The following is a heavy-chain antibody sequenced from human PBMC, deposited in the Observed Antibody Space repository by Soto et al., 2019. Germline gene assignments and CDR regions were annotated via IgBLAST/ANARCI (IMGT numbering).Heavy chain of an antibody. D-gene: IGHD5-18*01. V-gene: IGHV4-31*03. Sequence: SETLSLTCTVSGGSISSGGYYWSWIRQHPGKGLEWIGYIYYSGSTYYNPSLKSRVTISVDTSKNQFSLKLSSVTAADTAVYYCSRRGAMADFDYWGQGTLVTVSS. CDR3: SRRGAMADFDY. CDR1: GGSISSGGYY. J-gene: IGHJ4*02. CDR2: IYYSGST.